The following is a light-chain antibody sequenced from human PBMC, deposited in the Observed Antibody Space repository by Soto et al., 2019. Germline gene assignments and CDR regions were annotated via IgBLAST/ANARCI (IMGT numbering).Light chain of an antibody. CDR2: SAS. CDR3: HQYNKWPLT. J-gene: IGKJ3*01. Sequence: EIVMTQSPVTLSVSPGERATLSCTASQSVNNNVAWYQQKPGHTPRLLIYSASIGATGTPARFSGSGSGSDFTLTISSLQSEDFVVYYCHQYNKWPLTFGPGTKVDIK. CDR1: QSVNNN. V-gene: IGKV3-15*01.